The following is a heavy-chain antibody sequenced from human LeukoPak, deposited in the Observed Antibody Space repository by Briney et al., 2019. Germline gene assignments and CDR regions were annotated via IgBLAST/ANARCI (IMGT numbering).Heavy chain of an antibody. J-gene: IGHJ4*02. V-gene: IGHV4-34*01. Sequence: SETLSLTCAVYGGSFSNYYWSWIRQPPGKGLEWIGEINHSGSTNYNPSLKRRVTISVDTSKNQIALKLTSVTAADSAVYYCARDGSPSCSGGSCYSIDFWGQGTLVTVSS. D-gene: IGHD2-15*01. CDR3: ARDGSPSCSGGSCYSIDF. CDR2: INHSGST. CDR1: GGSFSNYY.